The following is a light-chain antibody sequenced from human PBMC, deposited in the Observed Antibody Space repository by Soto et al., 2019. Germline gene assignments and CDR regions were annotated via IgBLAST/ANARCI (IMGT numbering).Light chain of an antibody. J-gene: IGLJ2*01. CDR1: SSDVGGYNY. V-gene: IGLV2-14*01. Sequence: QSALTQPASVSGSPGQSITISCTGTSSDVGGYNYVSWYQQHPGKAPKLMIYDVSNRPSGVSNRFSGSKSGNTASLTISGRQAEDEEDYYCSSYTSSSTPVVFGGGT. CDR3: SSYTSSSTPVV. CDR2: DVS.